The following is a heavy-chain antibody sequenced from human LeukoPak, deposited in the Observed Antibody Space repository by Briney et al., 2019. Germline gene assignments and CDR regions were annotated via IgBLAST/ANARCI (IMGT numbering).Heavy chain of an antibody. D-gene: IGHD1-26*01. CDR2: ISYDGSNK. J-gene: IGHJ4*02. Sequence: GGSLRLSCAASGFTFSSYGIHWVRQAPGKGLEWVAAISYDGSNKYYADSVKGRFTISRDNSKNTLYLQMNSLRPEDTAVYYCAKDRKWAPRQPIGYFDYWGQGTLVTVSS. CDR1: GFTFSSYG. CDR3: AKDRKWAPRQPIGYFDY. V-gene: IGHV3-30*18.